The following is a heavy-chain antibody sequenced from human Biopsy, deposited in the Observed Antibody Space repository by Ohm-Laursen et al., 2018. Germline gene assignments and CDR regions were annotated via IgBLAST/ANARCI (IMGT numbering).Heavy chain of an antibody. CDR3: VHRRMTPSEFDY. CDR2: IYWDDDK. J-gene: IGHJ4*02. V-gene: IGHV2-5*02. CDR1: GFSLTSRGEG. Sequence: TQTLTLTFTFSGFSLTSRGEGVGWLRQPPGKAPEWLALIYWDDDKFYNPSLESRLTITKDTSKNQVLLIMTNMDPVDTATYFCVHRRMTPSEFDYWGQGTLVTVSS.